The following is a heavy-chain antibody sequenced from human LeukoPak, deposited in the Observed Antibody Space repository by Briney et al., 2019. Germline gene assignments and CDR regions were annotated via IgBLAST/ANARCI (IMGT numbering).Heavy chain of an antibody. Sequence: ASVKASCKVSGYTLTELSMHWVRQAPGKGLEWMGGFDPEDGETIYAQKFQGRVTMTEDTSTDTAYMELSSLRSEDTAVYYCATRGLVGGNFDYWGQGTLVTVSS. J-gene: IGHJ4*02. D-gene: IGHD6-19*01. CDR3: ATRGLVGGNFDY. CDR1: GYTLTELS. CDR2: FDPEDGET. V-gene: IGHV1-24*01.